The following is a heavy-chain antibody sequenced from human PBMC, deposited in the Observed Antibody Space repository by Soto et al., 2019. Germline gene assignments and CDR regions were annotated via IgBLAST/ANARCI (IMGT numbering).Heavy chain of an antibody. V-gene: IGHV4-38-2*01. D-gene: IGHD3-22*01. CDR1: GYSISSGDY. Sequence: PSETLSLTCAVSGYSISSGDYWGWLRQPPGKGLEWIGSIYRCGSTYYNPSLNSRVTLSIDMTNNHVSLILNSVTAADTAVYCCARVGPWVPYYDDSSPYTFENWFDPWGHGTPVTCSS. CDR2: IYRCGST. CDR3: ARVGPWVPYYDDSSPYTFENWFDP. J-gene: IGHJ5*02.